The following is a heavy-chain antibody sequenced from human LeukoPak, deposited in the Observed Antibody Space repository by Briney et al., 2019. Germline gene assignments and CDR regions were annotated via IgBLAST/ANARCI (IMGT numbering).Heavy chain of an antibody. J-gene: IGHJ6*04. Sequence: SETLSLTCAVYGGSFSGYYWSWIRQPPGKGLEWIGEINHSGSTNYNPSLKSRVTISVDTSKNRFSLKLSSVTAADTAVYYCARDNFRYCSGGSCFLNPTTSYGMDVWGKGTTVTVSS. CDR3: ARDNFRYCSGGSCFLNPTTSYGMDV. V-gene: IGHV4-34*01. CDR1: GGSFSGYY. CDR2: INHSGST. D-gene: IGHD2-15*01.